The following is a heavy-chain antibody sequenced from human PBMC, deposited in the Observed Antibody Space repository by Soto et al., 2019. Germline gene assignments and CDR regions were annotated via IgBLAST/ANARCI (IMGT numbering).Heavy chain of an antibody. V-gene: IGHV4-34*01. CDR3: ARGLILWYGDRSRRGDYYDYMEV. Sequence: QVQLQQWGAGLLKPSETLSLTCAVYGGSFSGYYWSWIRQPPGKGLEWIGEINESGSTKYNPSLKRRVTISIDTTKTKFSLKLSSVTAADKAVYYCARGLILWYGDRSRRGDYYDYMEVWGKGTTVTVSS. J-gene: IGHJ6*03. D-gene: IGHD3-10*01. CDR2: INESGST. CDR1: GGSFSGYY.